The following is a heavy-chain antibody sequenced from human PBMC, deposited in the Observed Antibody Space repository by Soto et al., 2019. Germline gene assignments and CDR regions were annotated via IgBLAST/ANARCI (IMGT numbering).Heavy chain of an antibody. V-gene: IGHV1-69*08. Sequence: QVQLVQSGAEVKKPGSSVKVSCKASGGTFSSYTISWVRQAPGQGLEWMGRIIPILGIANYAQKFQGRVTITADKSTSTAYMELSSLRSEDTAVYYCARDPSANPYCGGDCYLFDYWGQGTLVTVSS. CDR2: IIPILGIA. CDR1: GGTFSSYT. D-gene: IGHD2-21*02. J-gene: IGHJ4*02. CDR3: ARDPSANPYCGGDCYLFDY.